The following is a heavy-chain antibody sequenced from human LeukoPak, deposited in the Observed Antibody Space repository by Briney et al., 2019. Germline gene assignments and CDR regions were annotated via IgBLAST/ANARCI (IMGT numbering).Heavy chain of an antibody. CDR3: TTGLSVGGAFDI. J-gene: IGHJ3*02. CDR2: IKSKTDGGTT. Sequence: GGSLRLSCAASGFTFSNAWMSWVRQAPGKGLDRVGRIKSKTDGGTTDYAAPVKGRFTISRDDSKNTLYLQMNSLKTEDTAVYYCTTGLSVGGAFDIWGQGTMVTVSS. V-gene: IGHV3-15*01. D-gene: IGHD3-16*01. CDR1: GFTFSNAW.